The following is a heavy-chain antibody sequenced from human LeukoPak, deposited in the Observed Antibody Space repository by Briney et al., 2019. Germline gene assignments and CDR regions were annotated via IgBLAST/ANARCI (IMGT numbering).Heavy chain of an antibody. J-gene: IGHJ6*02. CDR3: AWADYYYGMDV. D-gene: IGHD3-16*01. CDR1: GFTFSSYG. Sequence: GGSLRLSCAASGFTFSSYGMHWVRQAPGKGLEWVAVISYDGSNKYYADSVKGRFTISRDNSKNTPYLQMNSLRAEDTAVYYCAWADYYYGMDVWGQGTTVTVSS. CDR2: ISYDGSNK. V-gene: IGHV3-30*03.